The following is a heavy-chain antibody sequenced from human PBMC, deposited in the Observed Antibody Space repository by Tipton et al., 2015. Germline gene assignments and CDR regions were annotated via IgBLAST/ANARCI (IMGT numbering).Heavy chain of an antibody. CDR3: AGDLEHGMDV. J-gene: IGHJ6*02. D-gene: IGHD5-24*01. CDR2: IFYDGST. V-gene: IGHV4-59*01. Sequence: TLSLTCTVSSGSISRSYWSWIRQPPGKGLEWIGYIFYDGSTNYNPSFKSRVAISVDTSKNQFSLTLNSVTAADTAVYYCAGDLEHGMDVWGQGTTVTVSS. CDR1: SGSISRSY.